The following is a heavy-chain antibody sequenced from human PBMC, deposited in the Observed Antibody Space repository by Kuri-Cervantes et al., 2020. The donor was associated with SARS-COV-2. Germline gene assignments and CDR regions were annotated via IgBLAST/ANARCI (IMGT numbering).Heavy chain of an antibody. CDR3: AKDHFGVHDF. CDR1: GFPFSNYV. J-gene: IGHJ4*02. Sequence: GGSLRLSCAGSGFPFSNYVMSWVRQAPGKGLEWVSSITGPGTTTFYADSVKGRLTISRDNSQNTVYLRMTNLRSEDTAMYYCAKDHFGVHDFWGQGTRVTCAS. CDR2: ITGPGTTT. V-gene: IGHV3-23*01. D-gene: IGHD2-21*01.